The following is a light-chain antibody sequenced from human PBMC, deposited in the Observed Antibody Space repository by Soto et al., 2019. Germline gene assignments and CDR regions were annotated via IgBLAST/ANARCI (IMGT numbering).Light chain of an antibody. CDR1: RSVRSN. Sequence: EIVMTQSPVTLSVSPGERVTLPCRASRSVRSNVAWYQQKPGQSPRILIYGASTRATGIPARFSGSESGTEFTLTISSLQSEDFVVYYCQQYHEWPVTFGGGTKVELK. J-gene: IGKJ4*01. CDR3: QQYHEWPVT. CDR2: GAS. V-gene: IGKV3-15*01.